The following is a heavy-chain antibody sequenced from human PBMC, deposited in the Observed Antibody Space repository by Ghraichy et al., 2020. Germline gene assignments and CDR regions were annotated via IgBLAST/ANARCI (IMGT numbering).Heavy chain of an antibody. J-gene: IGHJ5*02. V-gene: IGHV3-48*03. Sequence: GGSLRLSCAASGFTFSSYEMNWVRQAPGKGLEWVSYISSSGSTIYYADSVKGRFTISRDNAKNSLYLQMNSLRAEDTAVYYCASTVVVPADTPTNWFDPWGQGTLVTVSS. CDR2: ISSSGSTI. CDR3: ASTVVVPADTPTNWFDP. CDR1: GFTFSSYE. D-gene: IGHD2-2*01.